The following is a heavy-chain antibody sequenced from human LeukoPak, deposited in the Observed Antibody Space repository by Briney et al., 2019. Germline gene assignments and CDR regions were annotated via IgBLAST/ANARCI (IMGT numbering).Heavy chain of an antibody. Sequence: ASVKVSCKASGYTFIDYYMHWVRQAPGQGLEWMAWNNPNSGDTNSAQKFQGRVTMTRDTSISTVYMELSRLRSDDTAIYYCARVTGKNWGTYWGQGTLVTVSS. CDR1: GYTFIDYY. CDR2: NNPNSGDT. D-gene: IGHD7-27*01. J-gene: IGHJ4*02. V-gene: IGHV1-2*02. CDR3: ARVTGKNWGTY.